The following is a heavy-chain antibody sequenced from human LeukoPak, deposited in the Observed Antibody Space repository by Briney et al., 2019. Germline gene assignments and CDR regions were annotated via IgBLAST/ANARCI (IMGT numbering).Heavy chain of an antibody. Sequence: PGGSLRLSCAASGFTFSSYEMNWVRQAPGKGLEWVSYISSSGSTIYYADSVRGRFTISRDNAKNSLYLQMNSLRAEDTAVYYCARDRVRFLEWSAFVDYYYYYYMDVWGKGTTVTVSS. CDR2: ISSSGSTI. CDR3: ARDRVRFLEWSAFVDYYYYYYMDV. D-gene: IGHD3-3*01. J-gene: IGHJ6*03. V-gene: IGHV3-48*03. CDR1: GFTFSSYE.